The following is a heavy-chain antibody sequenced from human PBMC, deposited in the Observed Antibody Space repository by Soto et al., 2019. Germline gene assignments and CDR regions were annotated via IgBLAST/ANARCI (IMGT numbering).Heavy chain of an antibody. CDR2: ISGSGGST. D-gene: IGHD6-13*01. J-gene: IGHJ4*02. V-gene: IGHV3-23*01. Sequence: EVQLLESGGGLVQPGGSLRLSCAASGFTFSSYAMSWVRQAPGKGLEWVSAISGSGGSTYYADSVKGRFTISRDNSKNTLYLQMNSLRAEDTAVYYGARAIAEQLGDDYWGQGTLVTVSS. CDR3: ARAIAEQLGDDY. CDR1: GFTFSSYA.